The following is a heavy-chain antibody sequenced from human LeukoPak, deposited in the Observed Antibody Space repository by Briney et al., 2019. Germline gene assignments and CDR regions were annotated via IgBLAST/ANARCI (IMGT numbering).Heavy chain of an antibody. V-gene: IGHV3-23*01. CDR3: AKDAEYYNWWGSFDY. CDR1: GFTFSTSA. Sequence: PGGSLRLSCAAFGFTFSTSAMSWVRQAPGKGLEWVSTISGSGGNTYYADSVKGRFTISRDNSKNTLYLQMNSLRAEDTAVYYCAKDAEYYNWWGSFDYWGQGTLVTVSS. D-gene: IGHD1-1*01. CDR2: ISGSGGNT. J-gene: IGHJ4*02.